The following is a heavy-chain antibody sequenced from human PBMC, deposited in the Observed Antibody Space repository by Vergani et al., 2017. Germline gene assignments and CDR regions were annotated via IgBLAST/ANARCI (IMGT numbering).Heavy chain of an antibody. CDR1: GFSFNSYW. D-gene: IGHD3-9*01. CDR3: ARARCIETCYMSNWLDS. Sequence: EVQLVESGGGLVKPGGSLRLSCAASGFSFNSYWMHWVRQVTGKGLLWVSRIKSDGSITAYADSVKGRFTISRDNAQNTLYLQMNSLRVEDTGVYYCARARCIETCYMSNWLDSWGQGTLVTVSS. J-gene: IGHJ5*01. CDR2: IKSDGSIT. V-gene: IGHV3-74*03.